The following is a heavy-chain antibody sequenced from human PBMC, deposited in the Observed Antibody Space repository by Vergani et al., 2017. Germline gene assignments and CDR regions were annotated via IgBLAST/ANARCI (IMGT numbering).Heavy chain of an antibody. Sequence: EVQLVESGGGLVQPGGSLRLSCAASGFTFSSYWMHWVRQAPGKGLVWVSRINSDGSSTSYADSVKGRFTIARDDAKNTLYLQMNSLRAEAAAVYYCARDHYYGSGSYYDYYYYYYMDVWGKGTTVTVSS. J-gene: IGHJ6*03. CDR1: GFTFSSYW. CDR2: INSDGSST. D-gene: IGHD3-10*01. V-gene: IGHV3-74*01. CDR3: ARDHYYGSGSYYDYYYYYYMDV.